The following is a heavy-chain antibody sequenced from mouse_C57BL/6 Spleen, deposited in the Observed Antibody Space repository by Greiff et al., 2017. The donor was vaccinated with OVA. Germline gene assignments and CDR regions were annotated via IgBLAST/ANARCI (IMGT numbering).Heavy chain of an antibody. CDR3: ARHGPCYGNYGGYFDY. V-gene: IGHV1-62-2*01. J-gene: IGHJ2*01. D-gene: IGHD2-10*01. CDR1: GYTFTEYT. CDR2: FYPGSGSI. Sequence: QVQLQQSGAELVKPGASVKMSCKASGYTFTEYTIHWVKQRSGQGLEWIGWFYPGSGSIKYNAKFKDKATLTANKSSSTVYMELSRWTSEDSAVYFCARHGPCYGNYGGYFDYWGQGTTLTVSS.